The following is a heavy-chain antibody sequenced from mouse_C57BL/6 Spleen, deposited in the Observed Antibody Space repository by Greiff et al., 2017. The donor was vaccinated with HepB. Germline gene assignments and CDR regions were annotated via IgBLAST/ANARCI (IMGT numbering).Heavy chain of an antibody. J-gene: IGHJ3*01. CDR1: GFNIKGYY. CDR3: AGRTSAEAWFAY. D-gene: IGHD3-1*01. CDR2: IYPGDGET. Sequence: EVQLQQSGAELVKPGASVKLSCTASGFNIKGYYMHWVKQRTEQGLEWIGRIYPGDGETKYARKFQGKATITADTSSSTAYLLLSSLTSEDPAVFYCAGRTSAEAWFAYWGQGTLVTVSA. V-gene: IGHV14-2*01.